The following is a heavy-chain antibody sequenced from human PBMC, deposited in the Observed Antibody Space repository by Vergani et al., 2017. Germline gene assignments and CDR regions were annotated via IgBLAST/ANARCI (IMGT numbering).Heavy chain of an antibody. CDR3: ARGVKAVACTRYFQH. CDR2: INNSGST. CDR1: GGSFSGYY. D-gene: IGHD6-19*01. J-gene: IGHJ1*01. V-gene: IGHV4-34*01. Sequence: QVQLQQWGAGLLKPSETLSLTCAVYGGSFSGYYWSWIRLPPGKGLGWIGEINNSGSTNYNPSLKSGGTISVDTSKNQFSLKLSAVTATETAVYYCARGVKAVACTRYFQHWGQGTLVTVSS.